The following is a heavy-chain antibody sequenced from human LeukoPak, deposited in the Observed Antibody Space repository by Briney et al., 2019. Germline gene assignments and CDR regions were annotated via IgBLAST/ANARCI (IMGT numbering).Heavy chain of an antibody. V-gene: IGHV1-24*01. CDR3: ATGDYGDYYFDY. D-gene: IGHD4-17*01. CDR1: GYTLTELS. J-gene: IGHJ4*02. Sequence: ASVKVFCKVSGYTLTELSMHWVRQAPGKGLEWMGGFDPEDGETIYAQKFQGRVTMTEDTSTDTAYMELSSLRSEDTAVYYCATGDYGDYYFDYWGQGTLVTVSS. CDR2: FDPEDGET.